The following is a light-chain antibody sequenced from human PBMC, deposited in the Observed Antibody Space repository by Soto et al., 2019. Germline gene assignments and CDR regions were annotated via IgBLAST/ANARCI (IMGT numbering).Light chain of an antibody. CDR3: QQYNIWPPIT. Sequence: EIVMTQSPATLSVSPGERATLSCRASQSVSSNLAWYQQKPGQAPRLLIYGASTRATGIPARFSGSGSGTEFTLTISSLQSEDFAVYYCQQYNIWPPITFGQGTRLDIK. CDR2: GAS. V-gene: IGKV3D-15*01. J-gene: IGKJ5*01. CDR1: QSVSSN.